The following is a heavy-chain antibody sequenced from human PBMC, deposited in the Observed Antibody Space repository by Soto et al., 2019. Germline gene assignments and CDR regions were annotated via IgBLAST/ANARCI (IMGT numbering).Heavy chain of an antibody. CDR1: GYSFTSYF. CDR2: INPNDGTT. D-gene: IGHD4-17*01. J-gene: IGHJ3*02. V-gene: IGHV1-46*01. CDR3: ARINYGVGRAFDI. Sequence: GASVKVSWKASGYSFTSYFMNWVRQAPGQGLEWMVIINPNDGTTTYAPKFQGRVTMTRDTSTNTVYMELTSLRSEDTAVYFCARINYGVGRAFDIWGQGTMVTVSS.